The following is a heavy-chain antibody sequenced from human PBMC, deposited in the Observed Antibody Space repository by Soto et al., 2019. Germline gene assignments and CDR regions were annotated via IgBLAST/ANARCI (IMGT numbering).Heavy chain of an antibody. CDR1: GDSIRSSSS. J-gene: IGHJ6*02. V-gene: IGHV4-39*01. Sequence: PSETLSLTCTVSGDSIRSSSSWGWIRQPPGKGLEWIGSIYSTGNTYYNPSLNSQVTISVDTSKNQFSLNVISVAAADTAVYYCRRSSRYSTDVWGQGTTVTVSS. CDR3: RRSSRYSTDV. CDR2: IYSTGNT. D-gene: IGHD6-13*01.